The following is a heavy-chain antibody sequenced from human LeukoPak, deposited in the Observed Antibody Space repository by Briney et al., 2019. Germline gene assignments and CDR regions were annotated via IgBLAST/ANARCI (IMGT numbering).Heavy chain of an antibody. CDR3: AADPVNSGSYYGYYYYGMDV. V-gene: IGHV1-58*02. CDR2: IVVGSGNT. CDR1: GFTFTSSA. J-gene: IGHJ6*02. Sequence: SVTVSCTASGFTFTSSAMQWVRQARGQRLEWIGWIVVGSGNTNYAQKFQERVTITRDMSTSTAYMELSSLRSEDTAVYYCAADPVNSGSYYGYYYYGMDVWGQGTTVTVSS. D-gene: IGHD1-26*01.